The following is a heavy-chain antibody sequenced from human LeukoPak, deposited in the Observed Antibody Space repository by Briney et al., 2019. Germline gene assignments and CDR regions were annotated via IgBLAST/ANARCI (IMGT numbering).Heavy chain of an antibody. CDR2: ISGSGGST. CDR3: AKAFYGLPIFYFDY. V-gene: IGHV3-23*01. J-gene: IGHJ4*02. CDR1: GFTFSSYA. D-gene: IGHD2/OR15-2a*01. Sequence: GGSLRLSCAASGFTFSSYAMSWVRQAPGKGLESVSAISGSGGSTYYADSVKGRFTISRDNSKNTLYLQMNSLRAEDTAVYYCAKAFYGLPIFYFDYWGQGTLVTVSS.